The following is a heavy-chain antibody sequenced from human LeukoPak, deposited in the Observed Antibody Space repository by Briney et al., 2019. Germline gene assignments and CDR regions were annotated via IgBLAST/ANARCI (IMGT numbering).Heavy chain of an antibody. D-gene: IGHD3-10*01. Sequence: SETLSLTCTVSGGSISSYYWSWIRQPPGKGLEWIGYIYYSGSTNYNPSLKSRVTISVDTSKNQFSLKLSSVTAADTAVYYCARPDAIFGADLWGRGTLVTVSS. CDR3: ARPDAIFGADL. V-gene: IGHV4-59*08. J-gene: IGHJ2*01. CDR2: IYYSGST. CDR1: GGSISSYY.